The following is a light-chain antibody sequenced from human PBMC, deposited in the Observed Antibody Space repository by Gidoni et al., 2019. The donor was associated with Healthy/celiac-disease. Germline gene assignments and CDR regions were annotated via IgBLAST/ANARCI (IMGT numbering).Light chain of an antibody. Sequence: QSVLTQPPSVSGAPGPRVPLSCTGSSSNIGAGYEVHGYQQRPGPAPKRLIYGNSNRPSGVPDRFSGSKSGTSASLAITGRQAEDEADYYCQSYDSSLSGSVFGGGTKLTVL. CDR3: QSYDSSLSGSV. CDR1: SSNIGAGYE. J-gene: IGLJ3*02. V-gene: IGLV1-40*01. CDR2: GNS.